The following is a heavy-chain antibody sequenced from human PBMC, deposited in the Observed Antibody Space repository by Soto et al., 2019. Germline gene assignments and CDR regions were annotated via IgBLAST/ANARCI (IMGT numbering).Heavy chain of an antibody. CDR2: IYHTGDT. J-gene: IGHJ5*02. D-gene: IGHD2-8*01. CDR1: SYSISSGFF. CDR3: ARDTNSLDL. Sequence: SETLSLTCVVSSYSISSGFFWAWIRQPPGKGLEWVGSIYHTGDTHYNPSLRSQVSMSVDTSKNHFSLRLTYLTAADTAVYFCARDTNSLDLWGQGILVTVPQ. V-gene: IGHV4-38-2*02.